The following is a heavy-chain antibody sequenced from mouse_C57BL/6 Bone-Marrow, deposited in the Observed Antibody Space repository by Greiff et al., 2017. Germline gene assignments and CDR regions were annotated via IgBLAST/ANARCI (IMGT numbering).Heavy chain of an antibody. D-gene: IGHD1-1*01. CDR1: GFNIKDYY. Sequence: EVKLMESGAELVKPGASVKLSCTASGFNIKDYYMHWVKQRTEQGLEWIGRIDPEDGATKYAPKFQGKATITADTSSNTAYLQLSSLTSEDTAVYYCARAPYYGTAYWGQGTLVTVSA. J-gene: IGHJ3*01. V-gene: IGHV14-2*01. CDR3: ARAPYYGTAY. CDR2: IDPEDGAT.